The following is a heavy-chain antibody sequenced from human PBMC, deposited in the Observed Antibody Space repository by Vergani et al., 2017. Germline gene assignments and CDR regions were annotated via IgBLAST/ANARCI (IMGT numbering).Heavy chain of an antibody. D-gene: IGHD6-13*01. CDR2: MNPNSGNT. Sequence: QVQLVQSGAEVKKPGASVKVSCKASGYTFTSYDINWVRQATGQRLEWMGWMNPNSGNTGYAQKFQGRVTMTRNTSISTAYMELSSLRSEDTAVYYCARVRAAAGTRWFDPWGQGTLVTVSS. J-gene: IGHJ5*02. CDR3: ARVRAAAGTRWFDP. CDR1: GYTFTSYD. V-gene: IGHV1-8*01.